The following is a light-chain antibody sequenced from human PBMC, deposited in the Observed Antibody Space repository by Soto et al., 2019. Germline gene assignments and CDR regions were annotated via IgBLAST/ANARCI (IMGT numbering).Light chain of an antibody. CDR1: QSVSSSY. Sequence: EIVFTQSPCTLSLSPGERARLSCRASQSVSSSYLAWYQQRRGQAPRLLIYGATSRATGIPDRFSGSGSGTDFILTISRLEPEDFAVYYCQQYGSSLSTFGQGTKVDI. J-gene: IGKJ1*01. CDR3: QQYGSSLST. V-gene: IGKV3-20*01. CDR2: GAT.